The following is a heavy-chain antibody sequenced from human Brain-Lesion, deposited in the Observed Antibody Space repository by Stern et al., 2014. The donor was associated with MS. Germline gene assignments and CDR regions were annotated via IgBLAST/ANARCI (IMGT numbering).Heavy chain of an antibody. J-gene: IGHJ6*02. D-gene: IGHD3-3*01. CDR2: LNPNTGGT. CDR3: ARDQRGITIFGVVTDYYYLGMDV. Sequence: QVQLVQYGAEVKKPGASVKVSCKTSGYIFTGYYIHWVRQAPGQGLEWMAWLNPNTGGTKYAQKFQGRVTMSRDTSISTAYVELSSLTSDDTAVYYCARDQRGITIFGVVTDYYYLGMDVWGQGTTVTVSS. CDR1: GYIFTGYY. V-gene: IGHV1-2*02.